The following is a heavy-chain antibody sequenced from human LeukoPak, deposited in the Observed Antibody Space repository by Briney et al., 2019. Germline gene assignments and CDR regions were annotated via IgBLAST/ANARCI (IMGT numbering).Heavy chain of an antibody. V-gene: IGHV1-8*03. D-gene: IGHD6-13*01. J-gene: IGHJ6*03. CDR1: GYTFTSNY. CDR3: ARGTADHYYYYYYMDV. Sequence: ASVKVSCKAFGYTFTSNYMHWVRQAPGQGLEWMGWINPNSGNTGYAQKFQGRVTITRNTSISTAYMELSSLRSEDTAVYYCARGTADHYYYYYYMDVWGKGTTVTVSS. CDR2: INPNSGNT.